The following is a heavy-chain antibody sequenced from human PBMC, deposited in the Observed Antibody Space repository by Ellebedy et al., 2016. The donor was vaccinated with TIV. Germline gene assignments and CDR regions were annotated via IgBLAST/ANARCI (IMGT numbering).Heavy chain of an antibody. Sequence: ASVKVSCKASGGTFSSYAISWVREAPGQGLEWMGRIIPILGIANYAQKFQGRVTITADKSTSTAYMELSSLRSEDTAVYYCATIRRITMVRGVFSNWFDPWGQGTLVTVSS. V-gene: IGHV1-69*04. CDR2: IIPILGIA. CDR3: ATIRRITMVRGVFSNWFDP. J-gene: IGHJ5*02. D-gene: IGHD3-10*01. CDR1: GGTFSSYA.